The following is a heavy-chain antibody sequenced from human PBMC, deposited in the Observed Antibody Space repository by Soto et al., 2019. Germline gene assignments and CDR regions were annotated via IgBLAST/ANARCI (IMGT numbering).Heavy chain of an antibody. CDR1: GYTFTSYG. CDR2: ISAYNGNT. CDR3: ARDVVPAAMGVDWFDP. V-gene: IGHV1-8*02. J-gene: IGHJ5*02. Sequence: GASVKVSCKASGYTFTSYGISWVRQAPGQGLEWMGWISAYNGNTGYAQKFQGRVTMTRNPSISTAYMELSSLRSEDTAVYYCARDVVPAAMGVDWFDPRGQATLVTVSS. D-gene: IGHD2-2*01.